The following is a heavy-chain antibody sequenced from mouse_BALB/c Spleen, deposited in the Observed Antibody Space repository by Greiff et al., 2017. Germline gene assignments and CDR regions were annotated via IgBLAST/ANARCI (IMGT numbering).Heavy chain of an antibody. CDR3: ARQERMIGYAMDY. D-gene: IGHD2-14*01. CDR2: INPSTGYT. Sequence: QVHVKQSGAELAKPGASVKMSCKASGYTFTSYWMHWVKQRPGQGLEWIGYINPSTGYTEYNQKFKDKATLTADKSSSTAYMQLSSLTSEDSAVYYCARQERMIGYAMDYWGEGTSVTVSS. J-gene: IGHJ4*01. V-gene: IGHV1-7*01. CDR1: GYTFTSYW.